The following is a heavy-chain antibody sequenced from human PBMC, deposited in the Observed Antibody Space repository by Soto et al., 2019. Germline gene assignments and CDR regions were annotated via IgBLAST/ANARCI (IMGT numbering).Heavy chain of an antibody. CDR2: MNPNSGNT. CDR3: ARGRYCGGDCYSYYYYYYYMDV. Sequence: ASVKVSCKASGYTFTSYDINWVRQATGQGLEWMGWMNPNSGNTGYAQKFQGRVTMTRNTSISTAYMELSSLRSEDTAVYYCARGRYCGGDCYSYYYYYYYMDVWGKGTTVTVSS. J-gene: IGHJ6*03. D-gene: IGHD2-21*01. CDR1: GYTFTSYD. V-gene: IGHV1-8*01.